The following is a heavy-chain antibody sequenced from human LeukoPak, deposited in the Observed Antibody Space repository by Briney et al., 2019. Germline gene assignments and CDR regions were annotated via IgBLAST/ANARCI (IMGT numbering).Heavy chain of an antibody. CDR2: ISGSGGST. CDR1: GFTFSSYA. V-gene: IGHV3-23*01. Sequence: PGGSLRLSCAASGFTFSSYAMSWVRQAPGKGLEWVSAISGSGGSTYYADSVKGRFTTSRDNSKNTLYLQMNSLRAEDTAVYYCAKAEGRSSGWYAPDYWGQGTLVTVSS. D-gene: IGHD6-19*01. J-gene: IGHJ4*02. CDR3: AKAEGRSSGWYAPDY.